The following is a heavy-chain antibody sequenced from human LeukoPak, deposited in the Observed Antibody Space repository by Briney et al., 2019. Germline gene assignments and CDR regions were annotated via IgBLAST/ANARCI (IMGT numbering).Heavy chain of an antibody. J-gene: IGHJ4*02. Sequence: ASVKVSCKASGYTFTSYAMNWVRQAPGQGLEWMGWINTNTGNPTCAQGFTGRFVFSLDTSVSTAYLQISSLKAEDTAVYYCARSGSGYYLRDFDYWGQGTLVTVSS. CDR2: INTNTGNP. CDR3: ARSGSGYYLRDFDY. CDR1: GYTFTSYA. V-gene: IGHV7-4-1*02. D-gene: IGHD3-22*01.